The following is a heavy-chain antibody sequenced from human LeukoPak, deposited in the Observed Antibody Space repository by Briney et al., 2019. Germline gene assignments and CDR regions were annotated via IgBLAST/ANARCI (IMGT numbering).Heavy chain of an antibody. Sequence: VASVKVSCKASGYTFTGYYMHWVRQAPGQGLEWMGWINPNSGGTNYAQKFQGRVTMTRDTSISTAYMELSRLRSDDTAVYYCATDYYDSSGYYEAWGQGTLVTVSS. CDR2: INPNSGGT. J-gene: IGHJ5*02. CDR3: ATDYYDSSGYYEA. D-gene: IGHD3-22*01. V-gene: IGHV1-2*02. CDR1: GYTFTGYY.